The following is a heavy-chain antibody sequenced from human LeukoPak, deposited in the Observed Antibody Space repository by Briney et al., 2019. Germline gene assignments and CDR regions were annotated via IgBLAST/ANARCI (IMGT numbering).Heavy chain of an antibody. CDR1: GYTFTSYS. J-gene: IGHJ4*02. V-gene: IGHV1-18*01. D-gene: IGHD3-10*01. CDR3: GRDRLWFGELLGVGY. Sequence: ASVNVSCKASGYTFTSYSISWVRQAPGQGIEWMGWISAYNGNTNYAQKLQGRGTMTTDTSTSTAYMELRSLRSDDTAVYYCGRDRLWFGELLGVGYWGQGTLVTVSS. CDR2: ISAYNGNT.